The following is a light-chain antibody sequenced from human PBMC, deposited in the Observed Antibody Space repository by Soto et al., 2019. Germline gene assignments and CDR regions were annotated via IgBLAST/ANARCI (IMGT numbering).Light chain of an antibody. V-gene: IGKV3-20*01. Sequence: EIVLTHSPGTLSLSPGERATLSCSASQSVSSNLAWYQQKPGQAPRLLIYGASTRATGIPDRFSGSGSGTDFTLTIARLEPEDFAVYYCQQYGDSPRTFGQGTRLEIK. CDR2: GAS. J-gene: IGKJ5*01. CDR1: QSVSSN. CDR3: QQYGDSPRT.